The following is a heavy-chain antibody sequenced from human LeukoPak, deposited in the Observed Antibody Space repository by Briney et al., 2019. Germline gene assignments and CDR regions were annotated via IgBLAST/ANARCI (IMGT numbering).Heavy chain of an antibody. V-gene: IGHV1-2*02. J-gene: IGHJ4*02. CDR3: ARDVGEYCSSTSCYASDY. CDR2: INPSSGGT. Sequence: ASVKVSCKASGYTFTGYFIHWVRQAPGQGLEWMGWINPSSGGTNSAQKFQGRVTMTRDTSINTAYMELSRLRFDDTAVYYCARDVGEYCSSTSCYASDYWGQGTLVTVSS. CDR1: GYTFTGYF. D-gene: IGHD2-2*01.